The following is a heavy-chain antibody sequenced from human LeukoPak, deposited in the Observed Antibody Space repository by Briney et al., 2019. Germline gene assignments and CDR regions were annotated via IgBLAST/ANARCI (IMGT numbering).Heavy chain of an antibody. D-gene: IGHD3-10*01. Sequence: PSETLSLTCNVSGGSITNYYWSWIRQPPGKGLEWIGYIHYSGSTKYKSSLKSRVTISVDTSKDQFSLKLNSATAADTAVYYCAFGSGSFLFDPWGQGTLVTVSS. CDR1: GGSITNYY. CDR3: AFGSGSFLFDP. V-gene: IGHV4-59*01. J-gene: IGHJ5*02. CDR2: IHYSGST.